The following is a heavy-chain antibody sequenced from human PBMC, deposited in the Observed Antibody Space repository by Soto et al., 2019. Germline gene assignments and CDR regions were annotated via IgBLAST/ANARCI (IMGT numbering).Heavy chain of an antibody. CDR2: MNPNSGNT. Sequence: QVQLVQSGAEVKKPGASVKVSCKASGYTFTSYDINWARQATGQGLEWMGWMNPNSGNTGYAQKFQGRVTMTRNTSISTAYMELSSLRSEDTAVYYCARGSTYYDILTGYFKTQVFDYWGQGTLVTVSS. D-gene: IGHD3-9*01. CDR3: ARGSTYYDILTGYFKTQVFDY. CDR1: GYTFTSYD. J-gene: IGHJ4*02. V-gene: IGHV1-8*01.